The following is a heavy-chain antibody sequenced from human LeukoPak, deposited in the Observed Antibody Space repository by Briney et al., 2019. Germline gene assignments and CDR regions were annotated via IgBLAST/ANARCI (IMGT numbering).Heavy chain of an antibody. CDR1: GYTFTGYY. CDR3: ARIYYADYHDAFDI. V-gene: IGHV1-2*02. CDR2: INPNSGGT. J-gene: IGHJ3*02. Sequence: ASVKVSCKASGYTFTGYYMHWVRQAPGQGLEWMGWINPNSGGTNYAQKFQGRVTMTRDTSISTAYMELSRLRSDDTAVYYCARIYYADYHDAFDIWGQGTMVTVSS. D-gene: IGHD4-17*01.